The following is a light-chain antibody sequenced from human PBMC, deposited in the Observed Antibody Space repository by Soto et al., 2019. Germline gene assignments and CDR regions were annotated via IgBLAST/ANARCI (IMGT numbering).Light chain of an antibody. CDR2: GAS. J-gene: IGKJ2*01. V-gene: IGKV3-20*01. CDR1: QSVSRNF. CDR3: QQYGDSPAYT. Sequence: EIVLTQSPGTLSLSPGERATLSCRASQSVSRNFLAWYQQKPGQAPRLLIYGASTRATGIPDRFGGSGSGRDFTLTISRLEPEDFAVYYCQQYGDSPAYTFGQGTRVEIK.